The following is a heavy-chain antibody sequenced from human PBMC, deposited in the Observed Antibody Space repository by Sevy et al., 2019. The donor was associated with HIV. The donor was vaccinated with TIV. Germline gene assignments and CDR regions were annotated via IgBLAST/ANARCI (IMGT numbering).Heavy chain of an antibody. CDR1: GFTFSGSA. CDR3: TSGIAVVGTLYFDY. J-gene: IGHJ4*02. Sequence: GGSLRLSCAVSGFTFSGSAMDWVRHTSGKGLEWLGRIRNQANNYKTTYAASVKGRFVIFRDDSKNTAYLHMSNLKSEDTAVYYCTSGIAVVGTLYFDYWGRGTLVTVSS. V-gene: IGHV3-73*01. D-gene: IGHD6-19*01. CDR2: IRNQANNYKT.